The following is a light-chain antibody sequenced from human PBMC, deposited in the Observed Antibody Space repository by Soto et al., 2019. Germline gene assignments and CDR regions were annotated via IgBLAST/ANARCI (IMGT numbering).Light chain of an antibody. CDR2: EVS. CDR3: SSYTSSSVV. Sequence: QSVLTQAASVSGSPGQSITISCTGTSSDVGGYNYVSWYQQHPGKAPKLMIYEVSNRPSGVSNRFSGSKSGNTASLTISGLQAEDEADYYCSSYTSSSVVFGGGT. J-gene: IGLJ2*01. CDR1: SSDVGGYNY. V-gene: IGLV2-14*01.